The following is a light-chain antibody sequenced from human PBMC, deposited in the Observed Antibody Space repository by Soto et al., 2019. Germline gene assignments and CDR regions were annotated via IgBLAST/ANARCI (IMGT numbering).Light chain of an antibody. CDR2: AAS. V-gene: IGKV1-39*01. J-gene: IGKJ5*01. CDR1: ESIARH. CDR3: QPTYSTLSIT. Sequence: DIQMTQSPSSLSASVGDRVSISCRASESIARHLNWYQQKPGKAPKLLIYAASSLQNGVPSRFRGGGSGTDFTLTISNPQPEDFATYYCQPTYSTLSITFGLGTRLEIK.